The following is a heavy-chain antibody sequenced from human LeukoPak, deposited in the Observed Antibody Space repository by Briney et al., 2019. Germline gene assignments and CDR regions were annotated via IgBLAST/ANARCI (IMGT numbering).Heavy chain of an antibody. Sequence: GGSLRLSCAASGFTFSRYGMSWVRQAPGKGPEWVSGISGSGGSTYYADSVKGRFTISRDNSKNTLYLQMNSLRAEDTAVYYCAKDSGWDTVMVTWFDYWGQGTLVTVSS. V-gene: IGHV3-23*01. CDR2: ISGSGGST. D-gene: IGHD5-18*01. CDR1: GFTFSRYG. J-gene: IGHJ4*02. CDR3: AKDSGWDTVMVTWFDY.